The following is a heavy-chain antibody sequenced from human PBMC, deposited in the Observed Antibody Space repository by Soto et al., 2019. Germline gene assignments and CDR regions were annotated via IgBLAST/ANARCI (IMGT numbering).Heavy chain of an antibody. Sequence: ASVKVSCKASGYTFTSYYMHWVRQAPGQGLEWMGIINPSGGSTSYAQKFQGRVTMTRDTSTSTVYMELSSLRSEDTAVYYCARVVPAAPEWVAWFDPWGQGTLVTVSS. CDR1: GYTFTSYY. D-gene: IGHD2-2*01. V-gene: IGHV1-46*03. CDR3: ARVVPAAPEWVAWFDP. J-gene: IGHJ5*02. CDR2: INPSGGST.